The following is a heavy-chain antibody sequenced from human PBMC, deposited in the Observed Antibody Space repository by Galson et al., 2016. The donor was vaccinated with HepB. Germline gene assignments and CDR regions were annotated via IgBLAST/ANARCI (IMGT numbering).Heavy chain of an antibody. CDR3: VRDYGPRSDGMDV. J-gene: IGHJ6*02. Sequence: SLRLSCAASGFPFGSYAMTWVRQAPGKGLEWVAAIGGSGSGTYYGDSVRGRFTIFRDNSKAILSLQMNSLRVDDTAVYYCVRDYGPRSDGMDVWGQGTTVTVS. V-gene: IGHV3-23*01. D-gene: IGHD3-10*01. CDR1: GFPFGSYA. CDR2: IGGSGSGT.